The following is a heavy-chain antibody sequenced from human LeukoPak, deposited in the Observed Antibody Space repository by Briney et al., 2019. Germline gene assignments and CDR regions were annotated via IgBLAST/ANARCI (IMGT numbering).Heavy chain of an antibody. CDR1: GFTFDDFA. D-gene: IGHD3-16*01. Sequence: PGGSLRLSCAVSGFTFDDFAMHWVRHGPGKGLEWVSLINWDGFATSYADSVKGRFTISRDNSKNTLYLQMNSLRAEDTAVYYCARDTQTYYDYVWGSPPLDYWGQGTLVTVSS. J-gene: IGHJ4*02. CDR2: INWDGFAT. CDR3: ARDTQTYYDYVWGSPPLDY. V-gene: IGHV3-43D*04.